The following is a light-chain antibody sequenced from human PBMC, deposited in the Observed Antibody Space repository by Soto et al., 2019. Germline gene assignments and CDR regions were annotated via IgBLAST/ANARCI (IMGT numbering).Light chain of an antibody. CDR1: SSDNGTYNL. CDR3: CSYAGSSTLYV. V-gene: IGLV2-23*02. J-gene: IGLJ1*01. Sequence: QSALTQPASVSWSPGQSITISCTGTSSDNGTYNLVSWYQQQPSKAPKLMIYEVNKRPSGVSDHFSGSKSGNTASLTISGLQAEDEADYYCCSYAGSSTLYVFGTGTKVTVL. CDR2: EVN.